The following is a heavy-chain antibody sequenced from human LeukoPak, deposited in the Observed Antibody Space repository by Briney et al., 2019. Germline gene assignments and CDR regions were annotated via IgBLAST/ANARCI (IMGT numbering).Heavy chain of an antibody. CDR1: GGSISSSSHY. CDR2: IYYSGDA. D-gene: IGHD5-12*01. J-gene: IGHJ4*02. CDR3: AARGGYSGYDVDY. Sequence: SETLSLTCTVSGGSISSSSHYWGWIRQPPGKGLEWIGSIYYSGDAYYNPSLKSRVTISVDTSKNQFSLKLSSVTAADTAVYYCAARGGYSGYDVDYWGQGTLVTVSS. V-gene: IGHV4-39*07.